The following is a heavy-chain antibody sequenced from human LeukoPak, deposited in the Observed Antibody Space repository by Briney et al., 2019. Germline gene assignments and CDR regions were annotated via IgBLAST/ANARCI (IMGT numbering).Heavy chain of an antibody. J-gene: IGHJ3*02. CDR2: THSDGSST. Sequence: GGSLRLSCAASGFTFSIYYMHWVRQAPGKGLVWVSRTHSDGSSTTSADSVKGRFTISRDNAENTLYLQMNSLRAEDTAVYFCARGNAHAFDIWGQGTMVTVSS. CDR3: ARGNAHAFDI. CDR1: GFTFSIYY. D-gene: IGHD1-1*01. V-gene: IGHV3-74*01.